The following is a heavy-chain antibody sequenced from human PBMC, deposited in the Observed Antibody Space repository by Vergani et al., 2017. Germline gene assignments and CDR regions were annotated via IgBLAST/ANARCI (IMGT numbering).Heavy chain of an antibody. CDR1: GYTFTGYY. J-gene: IGHJ4*02. D-gene: IGHD3-10*01. Sequence: QVQLVQSGAEVKKPGASVKVSCKASGYTFTGYYMHWVRQAPGQGLEWMGGIIPIFGTANYAQKFQGRVTITADESTSTAYMELSSLRSEDTAVYYCARADFGESFFDYWGQGTLVTVSS. CDR3: ARADFGESFFDY. CDR2: IIPIFGTA. V-gene: IGHV1-69*13.